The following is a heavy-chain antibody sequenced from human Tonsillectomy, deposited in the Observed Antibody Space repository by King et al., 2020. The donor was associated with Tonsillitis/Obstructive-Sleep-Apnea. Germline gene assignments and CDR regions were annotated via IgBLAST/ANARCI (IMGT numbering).Heavy chain of an antibody. J-gene: IGHJ4*02. CDR3: ARESCSYFLY. V-gene: IGHV4-59*01. CDR2: FYNSEST. Sequence: LQLQESGPGLVKPSETLSLTCTVSGGSISNYYWSWIRQPPGKGLEWIGYFYNSESTNYNPSLKSRVTISVDTSKNQFSLKLSSLTAADTAVYYCARESCSYFLYWGQGTLLTVSS. D-gene: IGHD2-15*01. CDR1: GGSISNYY.